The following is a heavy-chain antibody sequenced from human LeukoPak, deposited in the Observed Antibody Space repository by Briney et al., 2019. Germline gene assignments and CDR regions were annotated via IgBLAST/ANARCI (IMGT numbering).Heavy chain of an antibody. J-gene: IGHJ4*02. D-gene: IGHD3-10*01. Sequence: PGGSLRLSCAASGFTFSNAWMSWVRQAPGKGLERVGRIKSKTDGGTTDYTTPVKGRFIISRDDSKNALYLQMNSLTAEDTAVYYCVGSYLGYWGQGTLVTVSS. CDR2: IKSKTDGGTT. CDR1: GFTFSNAW. V-gene: IGHV3-15*01. CDR3: VGSYLGY.